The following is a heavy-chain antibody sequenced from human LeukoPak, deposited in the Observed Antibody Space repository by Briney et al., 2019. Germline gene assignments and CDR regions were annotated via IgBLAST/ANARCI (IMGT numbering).Heavy chain of an antibody. V-gene: IGHV3-21*01. D-gene: IGHD2-21*02. CDR2: ISSSSSYI. J-gene: IGHJ4*02. CDR1: GFTFDDYA. Sequence: PGGSLRLSCAASGFTFDDYAMHWVRQAPGKGLEWVSSISSSSSYIYYADSVKGRFTISRDNAKNSLYLQMNSLRAEDTAVYYCARDRGGGDCNDYWGQGTLVTVSS. CDR3: ARDRGGGDCNDY.